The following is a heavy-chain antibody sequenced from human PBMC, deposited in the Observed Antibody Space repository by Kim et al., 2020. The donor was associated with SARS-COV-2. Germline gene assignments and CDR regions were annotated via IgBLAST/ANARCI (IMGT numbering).Heavy chain of an antibody. V-gene: IGHV4-59*11. CDR1: GGSISRHY. D-gene: IGHD4-17*01. Sequence: SETLSLTCTVSGGSISRHYWSWIRQPPGKGVEWIGHMYYSGSANYNPSLKSRVTISVDTSKNQFSLKLSSLTAADTAVYYCAGQDGDFGYYYGMDVWGQGTTSSVSS. J-gene: IGHJ6*02. CDR2: MYYSGSA. CDR3: AGQDGDFGYYYGMDV.